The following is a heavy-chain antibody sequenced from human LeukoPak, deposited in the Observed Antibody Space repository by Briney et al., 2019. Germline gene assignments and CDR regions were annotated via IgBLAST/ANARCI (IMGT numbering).Heavy chain of an antibody. Sequence: PSQTLSLTCTVSGGSISSGGYYWTWIRQHPGKGLEWIGYIYHSGSTSYNPSLQSRVTISVDTSKNQFSLKLTSVTAADTAVYYCARHSAAAGRFDYWGQGTLVTVSS. CDR3: ARHSAAAGRFDY. D-gene: IGHD6-13*01. CDR2: IYHSGST. V-gene: IGHV4-31*03. J-gene: IGHJ4*02. CDR1: GGSISSGGYY.